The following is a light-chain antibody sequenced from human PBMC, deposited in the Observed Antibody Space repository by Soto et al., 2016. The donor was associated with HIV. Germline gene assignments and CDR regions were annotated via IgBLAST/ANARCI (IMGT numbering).Light chain of an antibody. CDR2: KAS. Sequence: DIQMTQSPSTLSASVGDRVTITCRASQTISTWLAWYQQKPGKPPKLLISKASRLESGVPSYFSGSGYGTEFTLTISSLQPDDFATYYCQQYNSFSYTFGGGTNVDIK. V-gene: IGKV1-5*03. CDR3: QQYNSFSYT. J-gene: IGKJ4*01. CDR1: QTISTW.